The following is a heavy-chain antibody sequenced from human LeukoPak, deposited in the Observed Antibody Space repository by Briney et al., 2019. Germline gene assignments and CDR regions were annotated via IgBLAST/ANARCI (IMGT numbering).Heavy chain of an antibody. CDR2: IYYSGST. D-gene: IGHD6-19*01. CDR1: GGSISSSSYY. J-gene: IGHJ3*02. Sequence: SETLSLTCTVSGGSISSSSYYWGWIRQPPGKGLEWIGSIYYSGSTYYNPSLKSRVTISVDTSKNQFSLKLSSVTAADTAVYYCARRSESGGWYHNDAFDIWGLGTMVTVSS. CDR3: ARRSESGGWYHNDAFDI. V-gene: IGHV4-39*01.